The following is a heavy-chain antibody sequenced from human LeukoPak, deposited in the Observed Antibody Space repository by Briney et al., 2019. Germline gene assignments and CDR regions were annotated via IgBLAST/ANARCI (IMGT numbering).Heavy chain of an antibody. CDR2: MNPNSGNT. CDR3: ARGIAAAVAYYYYGMDV. D-gene: IGHD6-13*01. J-gene: IGHJ6*02. Sequence: ASVKVSCKASGYTFTSYDINWVRQATGQGLEWMGWMNPNSGNTGYAQKFQGRVTMTRNTSISTAYMELSSLRSEDTAVYYCARGIAAAVAYYYYGMDVWGQGTTVTVSS. CDR1: GYTFTSYD. V-gene: IGHV1-8*01.